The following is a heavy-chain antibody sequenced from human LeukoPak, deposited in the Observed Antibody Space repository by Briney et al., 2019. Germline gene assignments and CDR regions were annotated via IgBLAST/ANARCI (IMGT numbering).Heavy chain of an antibody. CDR1: GFTFSSYG. Sequence: PGGSLRLSCAASGFTFSSYGMHWVRQAPGKGLEWVAFIRCDGSNKYYADSVKGRFTISRDNSKNTLYLQMNSLRAEDTAVYYCAKDGRLGGYFDYWGQGTLVTVSS. CDR2: IRCDGSNK. V-gene: IGHV3-30*02. CDR3: AKDGRLGGYFDY. D-gene: IGHD2-15*01. J-gene: IGHJ4*02.